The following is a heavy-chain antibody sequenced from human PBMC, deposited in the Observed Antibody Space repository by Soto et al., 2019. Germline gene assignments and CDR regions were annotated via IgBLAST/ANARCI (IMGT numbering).Heavy chain of an antibody. CDR2: IYTSGST. J-gene: IGHJ3*02. CDR1: GGLISSHY. Sequence: SETLSLTWTVAGGLISSHYWSWIRQPAGKGLEWIGRIYTSGSTNYNPSLKSRVTMSVDTSKIQFSLKLSSVTAADTAVYYCARDIGTAIVSDAFDIWGQGTMFTASS. V-gene: IGHV4-4*07. CDR3: ARDIGTAIVSDAFDI. D-gene: IGHD5-18*01.